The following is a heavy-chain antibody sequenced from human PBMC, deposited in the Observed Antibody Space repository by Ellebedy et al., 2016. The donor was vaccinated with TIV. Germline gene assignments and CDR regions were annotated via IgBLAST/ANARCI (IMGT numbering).Heavy chain of an antibody. CDR2: IWYDGSNK. Sequence: GESLKISCAASGFSFSSYGIHWVRQAPGKGLEWVALIWYDGSNKYYADSVKGRFTISRDDSENTVFLQMNSLRAGDTAIYYCARGPLGGTPRAFDSWGQGTLVTVSS. CDR3: ARGPLGGTPRAFDS. J-gene: IGHJ4*02. D-gene: IGHD1-26*01. CDR1: GFSFSSYG. V-gene: IGHV3-33*01.